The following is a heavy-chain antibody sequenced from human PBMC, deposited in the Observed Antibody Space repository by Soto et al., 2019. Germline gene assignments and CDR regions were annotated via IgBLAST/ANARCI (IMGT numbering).Heavy chain of an antibody. V-gene: IGHV4-34*01. Sequence: SETLSLTCAVYGGPFSCYYWSWIRQPPGKGLEWIGEINHSGSTNYNPSLKSRVTISVDTSKNQFSLKLSSVTAADTAVYYCARVFRCIWAVPAAMQGYYFGMDAWGQGTTVTVSS. CDR1: GGPFSCYY. D-gene: IGHD2-2*01. J-gene: IGHJ6*02. CDR3: ARVFRCIWAVPAAMQGYYFGMDA. CDR2: INHSGST.